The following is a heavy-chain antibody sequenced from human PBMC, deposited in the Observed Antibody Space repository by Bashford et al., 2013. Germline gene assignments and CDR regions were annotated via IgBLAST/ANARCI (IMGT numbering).Heavy chain of an antibody. CDR3: ARVRVCGGDCYGRGFDY. CDR2: ISAYNGNT. D-gene: IGHD2-21*02. V-gene: IGHV1-18*04. Sequence: ASVKVSCKASGYTFTSNGISWVRQAPGQGLEWMGWISAYNGNTNYAQKLQGRVTMTTDTSTSTAYMELRSLRSDDTAVYYCARVRVCGGDCYGRGFDYWGQGTLVTVSS. J-gene: IGHJ4*02. CDR1: GYTFTSNG.